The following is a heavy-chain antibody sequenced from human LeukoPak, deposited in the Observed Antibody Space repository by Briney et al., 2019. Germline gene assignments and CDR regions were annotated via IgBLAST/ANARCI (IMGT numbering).Heavy chain of an antibody. D-gene: IGHD2-2*01. V-gene: IGHV4-38-2*02. CDR1: GHSISSGYY. CDR2: IYHSGST. CDR3: AIYCSGTTCPRADAFDI. J-gene: IGHJ3*02. Sequence: SETLSLTCTVSGHSISSGYYWGWIRQPPGKGLEWIGSIYHSGSTYYNPSLKSRVTISVDTSKNQFSLKLSSVTAADTAVYFCAIYCSGTTCPRADAFDIWGQGTVVTVSS.